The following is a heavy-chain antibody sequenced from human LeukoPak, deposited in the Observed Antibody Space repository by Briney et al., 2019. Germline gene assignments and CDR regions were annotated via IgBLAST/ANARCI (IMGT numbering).Heavy chain of an antibody. CDR3: ASLGGTFGGVIAPESNWSDP. CDR2: INPNSGGT. V-gene: IGHV1-2*02. Sequence: ASVKVSCKASGYTFTGYYMHWVRQAPGQGLKWMGWINPNSGGTNYAQKFQGRVTMTRDTSISTAYMELSRLRSDDTAVYYCASLGGTFGGVIAPESNWSDPWGQGTLATVSS. CDR1: GYTFTGYY. D-gene: IGHD3-16*02. J-gene: IGHJ5*02.